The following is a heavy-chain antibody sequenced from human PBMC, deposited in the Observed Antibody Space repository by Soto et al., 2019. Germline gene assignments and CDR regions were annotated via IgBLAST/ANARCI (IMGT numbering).Heavy chain of an antibody. J-gene: IGHJ6*02. Sequence: QVQLVQSGAEVKKPGASVKVSCKASGYTFTSYGISWVRQAPGQGLEWMGWISAYNGNTNYAQKLQGRVTMTTDTSTSTAYMALRSLRSDDTAVYYCARVRGDIVVVPAAPPYYYYGMDVWGQGTTVTVSS. CDR2: ISAYNGNT. V-gene: IGHV1-18*01. D-gene: IGHD2-2*01. CDR1: GYTFTSYG. CDR3: ARVRGDIVVVPAAPPYYYYGMDV.